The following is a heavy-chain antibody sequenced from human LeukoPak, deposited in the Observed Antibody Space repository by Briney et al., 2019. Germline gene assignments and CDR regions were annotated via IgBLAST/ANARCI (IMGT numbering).Heavy chain of an antibody. J-gene: IGHJ4*02. CDR2: ISANGGAT. V-gene: IGHV3-23*01. D-gene: IGHD3-10*01. CDR1: GFTFSNFA. Sequence: QPGGSLRLSCAASGFTFSNFAMSWVRQAPGKGLECVSLISANGGATYYADSVKGRFTISRDNSKSTLYLQMNSLRVDDTAVYYCAKASGSPYYFDYWGQGTLVTVSS. CDR3: AKASGSPYYFDY.